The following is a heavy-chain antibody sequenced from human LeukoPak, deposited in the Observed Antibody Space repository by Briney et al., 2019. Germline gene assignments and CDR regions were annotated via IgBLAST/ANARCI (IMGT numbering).Heavy chain of an antibody. J-gene: IGHJ4*02. CDR2: ISFDGTNK. CDR1: GVTLSNYA. V-gene: IGHV3-30*04. Sequence: GGSLRLSCTASGVTLSNYAMRWVRRPPGRGLEWVAVISFDGTNKYYRDSVEGRFSVSRDNSKNILYLQMNSLRPDDTAIYYCATDYGDYEPIDYWGQGTLVTVSS. CDR3: ATDYGDYEPIDY. D-gene: IGHD4-17*01.